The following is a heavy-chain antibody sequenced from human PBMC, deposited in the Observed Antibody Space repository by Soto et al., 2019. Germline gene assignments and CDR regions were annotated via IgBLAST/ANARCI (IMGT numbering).Heavy chain of an antibody. J-gene: IGHJ4*02. CDR3: VRGPDYEGYFDY. D-gene: IGHD3-22*01. V-gene: IGHV1-69*01. Sequence: HVRVMQSGAEVKKAESSVKVSCGASGTTFSNFAIGWVREATGQGLEWMGGIILPFGTPNYAQKFQGRVTISADESMTRVYMELRGLRSGDTAVYYCVRGPDYEGYFDYWGQGTLVTVSS. CDR2: IILPFGTP. CDR1: GTTFSNFA.